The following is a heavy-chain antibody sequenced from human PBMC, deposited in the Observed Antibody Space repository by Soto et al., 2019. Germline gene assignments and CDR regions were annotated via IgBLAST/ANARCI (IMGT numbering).Heavy chain of an antibody. J-gene: IGHJ4*02. CDR3: ARGHHVLRFLEWSPPFDH. CDR1: GYTFTSYG. CDR2: IIPIFGTA. V-gene: IGHV1-69*13. D-gene: IGHD3-3*01. Sequence: GASVKVSCKASGYTFTSYGISWVRQAPGQGLGWMGGIIPIFGTANYTQKFQGRVTITADESTSTAYMELSSLRSEDTAVYYCARGHHVLRFLEWSPPFDHWGQGTLVTVSS.